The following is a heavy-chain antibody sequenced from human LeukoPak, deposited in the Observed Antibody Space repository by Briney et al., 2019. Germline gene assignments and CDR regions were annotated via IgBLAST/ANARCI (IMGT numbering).Heavy chain of an antibody. CDR3: ARRGSSSWYGWFDP. D-gene: IGHD6-13*01. J-gene: IGHJ5*02. Sequence: SETLSLTCAVYGGSFSGYYWGWIRQPPGKGLEWIGSIYYSGSTYYNPSLKSRVTISVDTSKNQFSLKLSSVTAADTAVYYCARRGSSSWYGWFDPWGQGTLVTVSS. V-gene: IGHV4-39*01. CDR2: IYYSGST. CDR1: GGSFSGYY.